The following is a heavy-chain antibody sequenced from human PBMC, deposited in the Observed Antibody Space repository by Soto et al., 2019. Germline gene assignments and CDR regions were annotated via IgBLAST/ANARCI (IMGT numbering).Heavy chain of an antibody. CDR1: GFTFSSYA. D-gene: IGHD2-15*01. J-gene: IGHJ4*02. CDR2: ISGSGGST. V-gene: IGHV3-23*01. CDR3: AKDLKYCSGGSCYIFGDYFDY. Sequence: GSLRLSCAASGFTFSSYAMSWVRQAPGKGLEWVSAISGSGGSTYYADSVKGRFTISRDNSKNTLYLQMNSLRAEDTAVYYCAKDLKYCSGGSCYIFGDYFDYWGQGTLVTVSS.